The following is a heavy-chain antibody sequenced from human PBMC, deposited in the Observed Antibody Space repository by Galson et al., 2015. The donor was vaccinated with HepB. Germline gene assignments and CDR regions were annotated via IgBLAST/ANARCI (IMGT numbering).Heavy chain of an antibody. V-gene: IGHV1-69*13. CDR3: ARAYLLLAYCSGDCPHDAFDI. Sequence: SVKVSCKASGGTFSSSAISWVRQAPGQGLEWMGGIIPIFGTANYAQKFQGRVTITADESTSTAYMELSSLRSEVTAVYYCARAYLLLAYCSGDCPHDAFDIWGQGTMVTVSS. CDR1: GGTFSSSA. D-gene: IGHD2-21*01. J-gene: IGHJ3*02. CDR2: IIPIFGTA.